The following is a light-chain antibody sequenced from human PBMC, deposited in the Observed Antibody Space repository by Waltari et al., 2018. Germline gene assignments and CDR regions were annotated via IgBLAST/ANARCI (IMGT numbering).Light chain of an antibody. J-gene: IGKJ3*01. CDR1: QSVSNY. V-gene: IGKV3-11*01. Sequence: EIVLTQSPATLSLSPGEGATLSCRTSQSVSNYLAWYQQRPGQPPRLLILDASLRATCIPAKFRGSGSGSDFTLTISSLEPEDFAVYYCQQRSSWPLTFGPGTTVEFK. CDR2: DAS. CDR3: QQRSSWPLT.